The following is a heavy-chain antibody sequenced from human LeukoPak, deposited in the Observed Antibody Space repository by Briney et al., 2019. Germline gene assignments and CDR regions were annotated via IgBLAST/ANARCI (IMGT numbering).Heavy chain of an antibody. CDR1: GGSISSGGYS. Sequence: PSETLSLTCAVSGGSISSGGYSWSWIRQPPGKGLEWIGYIYHSGSTYYNPSLKSRVTISVDRSKNQFSLKLSSVTAADTAVYYCARDLFMSDAFDIWGQGTMVTVSS. V-gene: IGHV4-30-2*01. J-gene: IGHJ3*02. CDR3: ARDLFMSDAFDI. D-gene: IGHD3-16*01. CDR2: IYHSGST.